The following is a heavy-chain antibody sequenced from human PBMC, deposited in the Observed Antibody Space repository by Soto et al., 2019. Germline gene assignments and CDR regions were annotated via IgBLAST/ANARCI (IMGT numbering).Heavy chain of an antibody. J-gene: IGHJ4*02. CDR1: GFTFSSYA. V-gene: IGHV3-23*01. Sequence: EVQLLESGGGLVQPGGSLRLSCAASGFTFSSYAMSWVRQAPGKGLEWVSAISGSGGSTNYADSVKGRFTISRDNSKNTLYLQMNSLRADDTAVYYCAKDSSKHIVVVTAMEYWGQGTLVTVSS. CDR2: ISGSGGST. CDR3: AKDSSKHIVVVTAMEY. D-gene: IGHD2-21*02.